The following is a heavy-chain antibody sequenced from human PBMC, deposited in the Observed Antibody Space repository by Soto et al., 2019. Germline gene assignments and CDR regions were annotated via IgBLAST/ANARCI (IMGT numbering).Heavy chain of an antibody. J-gene: IGHJ3*02. CDR2: IIPILGIA. D-gene: IGHD6-19*01. CDR3: ARDNSKRIALAGGGFGAFDI. Sequence: QVQLVQSGAEVKKPGSSVKVSCKASGGTFSSYTISWVRQAPGQGLEWMGRIIPILGIANYAQKFQGRVTITADKSTSTDYMELSSLRSEDTAVYYCARDNSKRIALAGGGFGAFDILGQGTMVTVSS. V-gene: IGHV1-69*08. CDR1: GGTFSSYT.